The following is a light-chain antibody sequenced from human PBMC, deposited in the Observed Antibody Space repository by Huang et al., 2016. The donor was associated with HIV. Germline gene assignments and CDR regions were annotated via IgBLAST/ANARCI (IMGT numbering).Light chain of an antibody. J-gene: IGKJ4*01. CDR3: QQYNKWPLT. CDR2: GVS. V-gene: IGKV3-15*01. Sequence: VMTQSPATLSVFPRERATLSCRASQSLSGKLACYQQKPGQAPRLLRYGVSSRATGVPARFRGSGSGTEFTLTISSLQSEDFAVYYCQQYNKWPLTFGGGTKVEIK. CDR1: QSLSGK.